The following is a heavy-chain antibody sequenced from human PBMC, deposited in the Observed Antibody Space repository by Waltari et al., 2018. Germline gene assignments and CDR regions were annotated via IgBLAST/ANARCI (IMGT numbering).Heavy chain of an antibody. CDR1: GYTFTGYY. J-gene: IGHJ3*02. D-gene: IGHD3-10*01. CDR2: INPNSGGT. V-gene: IGHV1-2*06. CDR3: ARAKMSGRGAFDS. Sequence: QVQLVQSGAEVKKPGASVKVSCKASGYTFTGYYMHWVRQAPGQGLEWMGRINPNSGGTNYAQKFQGRVTMTKDTSISTAYMELSRLRSDDTAVYYCARAKMSGRGAFDSWGQGTMVTVSS.